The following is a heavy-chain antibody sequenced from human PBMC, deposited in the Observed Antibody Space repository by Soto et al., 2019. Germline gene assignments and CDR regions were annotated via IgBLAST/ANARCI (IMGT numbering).Heavy chain of an antibody. CDR3: VRRAITATTSWGPFDI. CDR1: GFSFTNYV. D-gene: IGHD1-7*01. V-gene: IGHV3-23*01. J-gene: IGHJ3*02. Sequence: EVQLLESGGGLVQPGGSLRLSCAASGFSFTNYVMNWVRQTPGKGLEWVSTISGSGDSTYYTDSVKGRFTISRDNSKSTLFLQMNSLRADDTAVYYCVRRAITATTSWGPFDIWGQGTMVTVSS. CDR2: ISGSGDST.